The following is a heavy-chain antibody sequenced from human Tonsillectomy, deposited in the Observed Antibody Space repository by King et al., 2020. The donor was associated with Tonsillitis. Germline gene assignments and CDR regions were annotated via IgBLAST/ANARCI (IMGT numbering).Heavy chain of an antibody. J-gene: IGHJ5*02. V-gene: IGHV3-30*18. D-gene: IGHD2-2*02. Sequence: VQLVESGGGVVQPGRSLRLSCAASGITFSTYAMHWVRQAPGKGLEWVAATSSDGTNKYYGDSVKGRFTISRDNSKNTLYLQMNSRRVDDTAVYSCAKGSASCYTCWFDPGGQGTRVTVSS. CDR3: AKGSASCYTCWFDP. CDR1: GITFSTYA. CDR2: TSSDGTNK.